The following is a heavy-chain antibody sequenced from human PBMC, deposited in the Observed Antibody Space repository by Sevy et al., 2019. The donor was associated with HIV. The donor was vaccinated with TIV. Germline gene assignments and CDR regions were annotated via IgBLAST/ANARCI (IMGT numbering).Heavy chain of an antibody. CDR1: GYTFTSYG. CDR2: ISAYNGNT. D-gene: IGHD3-22*01. V-gene: IGHV1-18*03. Sequence: ASVKVSCKASGYTFTSYGISWVRQAPGQGLEWMGWISAYNGNTNYAQKLQGRVTMTTDTSTSTPYMELRSLRSDEMAVYYCARDGRYKMYYYDSSGYKYGMDVWGQGTTVTVSS. J-gene: IGHJ6*02. CDR3: ARDGRYKMYYYDSSGYKYGMDV.